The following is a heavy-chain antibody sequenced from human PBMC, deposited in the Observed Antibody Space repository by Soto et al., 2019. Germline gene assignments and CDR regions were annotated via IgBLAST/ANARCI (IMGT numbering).Heavy chain of an antibody. CDR3: ARAPGITMIVVPNHDGAFDI. D-gene: IGHD3-22*01. Sequence: QVQLVESGGGVVQPGRSLRLSCAASGFTFSSYAMHWVRQAPGKGLEWVAVISYDGSNKYYADSVKGRFTISRDNSKNTXYXXRNSLRGEDTAVYYCARAPGITMIVVPNHDGAFDIWGQGTMVTVSS. CDR2: ISYDGSNK. J-gene: IGHJ3*02. CDR1: GFTFSSYA. V-gene: IGHV3-30-3*01.